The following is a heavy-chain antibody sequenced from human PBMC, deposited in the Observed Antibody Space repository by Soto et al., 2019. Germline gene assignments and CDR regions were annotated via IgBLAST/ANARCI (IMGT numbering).Heavy chain of an antibody. J-gene: IGHJ3*02. CDR2: IIPNFGTA. D-gene: IGHD3-10*01. CDR3: ASWGWFGEWLDAFDI. Sequence: SVKVSCKASGGTFSSYSISWVRHAPGQGLEWMGGIIPNFGTANYAQKFQGRVTITGDASTSTAYMELSSLRSEDTAVYYCASWGWFGEWLDAFDIWGQGTMVTVSS. CDR1: GGTFSSYS. V-gene: IGHV1-69*13.